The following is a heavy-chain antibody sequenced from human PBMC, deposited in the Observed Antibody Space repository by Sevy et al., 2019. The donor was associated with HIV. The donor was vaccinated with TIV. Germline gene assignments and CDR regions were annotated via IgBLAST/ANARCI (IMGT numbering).Heavy chain of an antibody. J-gene: IGHJ4*02. D-gene: IGHD3-22*01. CDR1: GFTFSTYNHYW. Sequence: GGSLRLSCAASGFTFSTYNHYWMTWVRQAPGKGLEWVANIKEDGSEKYYVDSVKGRFTISRDNAKNSVYLQMNSLRAEDTAVYYCAREPPYESSGPFGNWGQGILVTVSS. CDR2: IKEDGSEK. V-gene: IGHV3-7*01. CDR3: AREPPYESSGPFGN.